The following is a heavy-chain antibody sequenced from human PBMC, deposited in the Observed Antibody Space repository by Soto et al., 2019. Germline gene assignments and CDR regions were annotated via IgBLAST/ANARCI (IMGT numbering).Heavy chain of an antibody. Sequence: QVQLQESGPGLVKPSQTLSLTCNVSGESISSGGYYWSWIRHHPRKGLEWIGYIYDSESAYYNPSLKSRVTISMGTSKNHFAMRLSSVTDADTAVYYCARASSSSSAADYWGQGTLVTVSS. CDR2: IYDSESA. CDR3: ARASSSSSAADY. CDR1: GESISSGGYY. J-gene: IGHJ4*02. D-gene: IGHD6-6*01. V-gene: IGHV4-31*03.